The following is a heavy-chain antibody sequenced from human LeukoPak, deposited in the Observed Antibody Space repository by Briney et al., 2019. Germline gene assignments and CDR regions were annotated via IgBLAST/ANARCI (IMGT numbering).Heavy chain of an antibody. V-gene: IGHV3-21*01. Sequence: GGSLRLSCAASGFTFSSYSMNWLRQAPGKGLDWVSSISSSSYIYYPDSVKGRFTISRDNAKNSLYLQMNSLRAEDTAVYYCPRGARGWTTGTTSWWFDPWGQGTLVTVSS. CDR2: ISSSSYI. D-gene: IGHD1-1*01. J-gene: IGHJ5*02. CDR1: GFTFSSYS. CDR3: PRGARGWTTGTTSWWFDP.